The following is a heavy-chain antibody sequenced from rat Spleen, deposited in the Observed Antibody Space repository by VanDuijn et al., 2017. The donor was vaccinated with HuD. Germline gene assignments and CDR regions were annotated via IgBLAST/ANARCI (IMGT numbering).Heavy chain of an antibody. CDR3: TRRGYLSDWYFDL. Sequence: EVQLVESDGGLVQPGRSLKLSCAASGFTFGDFYMAWVRQAPAKGLEWVTTISYDGSKTYYRDSVKGRFTISRDNARSTLNLHMDSLRSEDTAIYYCTRRGYLSDWYFDLWGPGTMVTVSS. V-gene: IGHV5-29*01. CDR1: GFTFGDFY. CDR2: ISYDGSKT. D-gene: IGHD4-4*01. J-gene: IGHJ1*01.